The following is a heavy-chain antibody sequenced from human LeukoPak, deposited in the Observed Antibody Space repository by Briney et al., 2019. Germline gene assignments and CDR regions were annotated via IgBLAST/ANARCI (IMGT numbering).Heavy chain of an antibody. CDR1: GGSFSGYY. V-gene: IGHV4-39*01. D-gene: IGHD3-10*01. J-gene: IGHJ4*02. Sequence: KTAETLSLTCAVYGGSFSGYYWDGIRQPPGKGLEWIGCIYYTGSTYYNPSLKSRVTISVDTSKNQFSLKLSSVTAADTAVYYCARQIDRFGEFDYFDYWGQGTLVTVSS. CDR3: ARQIDRFGEFDYFDY. CDR2: IYYTGST.